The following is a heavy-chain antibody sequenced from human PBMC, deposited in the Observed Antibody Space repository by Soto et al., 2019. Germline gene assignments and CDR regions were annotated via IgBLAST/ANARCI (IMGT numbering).Heavy chain of an antibody. CDR2: LSTYREDR. CDR3: ARISLGPAPTDAFDI. CDR1: GYTFTKFG. D-gene: IGHD1-26*01. V-gene: IGHV1-18*01. J-gene: IGHJ3*02. Sequence: QVQLVQSGAEVKKPGASVKVSCKASGYTFTKFGISWVRQAPGQGLEWLGWLSTYREDRNYAQRVQDRVSMTTDTSSRTAYMELRTLISDDTAVYYCARISLGPAPTDAFDIWGQGTMVTVSS.